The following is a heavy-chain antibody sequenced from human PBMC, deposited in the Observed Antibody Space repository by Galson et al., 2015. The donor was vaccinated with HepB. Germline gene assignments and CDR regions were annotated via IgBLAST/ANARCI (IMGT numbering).Heavy chain of an antibody. CDR1: GFTFSNAW. Sequence: SLRLSCAASGFTFSNAWMNWVRQAPGKGLEWVGRIKSKPDGGTTDYAAPVKGRFTISRDDSKNTLYLQMNSLKTEDTAVYYCTTDFRYDYSDFWGQGTLVTVSS. V-gene: IGHV3-15*07. CDR2: IKSKPDGGTT. D-gene: IGHD4-11*01. J-gene: IGHJ4*02. CDR3: TTDFRYDYSDF.